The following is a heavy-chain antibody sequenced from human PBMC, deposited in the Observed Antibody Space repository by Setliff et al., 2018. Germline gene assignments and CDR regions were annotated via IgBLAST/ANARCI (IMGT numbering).Heavy chain of an antibody. V-gene: IGHV1-69*06. D-gene: IGHD2-15*01. CDR1: GGTFSSYA. J-gene: IGHJ4*02. CDR2: IIPIFGTA. Sequence: SVKVSCKASGGTFSSYAISWVRQAPGQGLEWMGRIIPIFGTANYAQKFQGRVTITADKSTSTAYMELSSLRSEDTAVYYCARGECNDNGCYRAPDYWGQGTLVTVSS. CDR3: ARGECNDNGCYRAPDY.